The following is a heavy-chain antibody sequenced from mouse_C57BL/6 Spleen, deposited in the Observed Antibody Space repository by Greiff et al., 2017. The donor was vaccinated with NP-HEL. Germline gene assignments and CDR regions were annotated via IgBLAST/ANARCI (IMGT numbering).Heavy chain of an antibody. CDR2: IYPGSGNT. D-gene: IGHD4-1*01. CDR1: GYSFTSYY. J-gene: IGHJ2*01. Sequence: VQLQESGPELVKPGASVKISCKASGYSFTSYYIHWVKQRPGQGLEWIGWIYPGSGNTKYNEKFKGKATLTADTSSSTAYMQLSSLTSEDSAVYYCAREGDWDYFDYWGQGTTLTVSS. V-gene: IGHV1-66*01. CDR3: AREGDWDYFDY.